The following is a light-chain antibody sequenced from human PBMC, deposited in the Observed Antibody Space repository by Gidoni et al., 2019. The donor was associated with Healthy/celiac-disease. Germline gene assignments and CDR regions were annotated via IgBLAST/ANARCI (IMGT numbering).Light chain of an antibody. Sequence: ELVLTQSPATLSLSPGERATLSCRPSQSVSSYLAWYQQKPGQAPRLLIYDASNRATGIPARFSGSGSGTDFTLTISSLEPEDFAVYYCQQRSNWPPFTFGPGTKVDIK. V-gene: IGKV3-11*01. CDR2: DAS. CDR3: QQRSNWPPFT. CDR1: QSVSSY. J-gene: IGKJ3*01.